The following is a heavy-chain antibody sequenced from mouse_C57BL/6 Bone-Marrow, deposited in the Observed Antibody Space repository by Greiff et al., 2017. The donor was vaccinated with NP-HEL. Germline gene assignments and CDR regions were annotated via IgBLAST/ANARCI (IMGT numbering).Heavy chain of an antibody. D-gene: IGHD1-1*01. CDR2: IYPGTSDT. CDR3: TFYYYGSTYFDV. CDR1: GYTFTSYW. Sequence: EVQLQESGTVLARPGASVKMSCKTSGYTFTSYWMHWVKQRPGQGLEWIGAIYPGTSDTSYNQKFKGKAKLTAVTSASTAYMELSSLTNEDAAVYYCTFYYYGSTYFDVWGTGTTVTVSS. V-gene: IGHV1-5*01. J-gene: IGHJ1*03.